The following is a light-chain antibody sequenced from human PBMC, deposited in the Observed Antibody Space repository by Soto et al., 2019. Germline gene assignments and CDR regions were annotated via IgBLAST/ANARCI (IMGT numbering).Light chain of an antibody. CDR3: HQFDTSPIFT. J-gene: IGKJ3*01. V-gene: IGKV3-20*01. CDR2: GSS. Sequence: EIVLTQSPGTLSLSPGERATLSCRASQSVSSSYLAWYQQKPGQAPRLLIYGSSDRPTGIPDRFSGSGSGTDFTLTISRLEPEDFAVYYCHQFDTSPIFTFGPGTRVDLK. CDR1: QSVSSSY.